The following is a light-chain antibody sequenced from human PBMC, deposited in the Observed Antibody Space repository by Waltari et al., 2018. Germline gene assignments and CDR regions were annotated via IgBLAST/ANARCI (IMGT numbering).Light chain of an antibody. J-gene: IGLJ3*02. Sequence: VSGSPGQSITISCTGTSSDVGGYNYVSWYQQHPGKAPKLMIYDVSNRPSGVSNRFSGSKSGNTASLTISGLQAEDEADYYCSSYTSSSPSFGGGTKLTVL. CDR1: SSDVGGYNY. CDR2: DVS. V-gene: IGLV2-14*03. CDR3: SSYTSSSPS.